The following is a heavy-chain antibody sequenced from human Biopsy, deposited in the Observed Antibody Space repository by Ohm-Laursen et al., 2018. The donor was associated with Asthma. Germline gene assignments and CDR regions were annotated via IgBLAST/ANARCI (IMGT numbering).Heavy chain of an antibody. Sequence: LRLSCAASGFAVSRDHMFWVRQVPGKGLEWVANIKHDGSEKNHVDSLKGRFTISRDNAKNSLYLQMNSLRAEDTAVYYCARTFHFWSPYHAEHYQLWGQGTLVTVSS. CDR3: ARTFHFWSPYHAEHYQL. J-gene: IGHJ1*01. CDR2: IKHDGSEK. CDR1: GFAVSRDH. V-gene: IGHV3-7*01. D-gene: IGHD3-3*02.